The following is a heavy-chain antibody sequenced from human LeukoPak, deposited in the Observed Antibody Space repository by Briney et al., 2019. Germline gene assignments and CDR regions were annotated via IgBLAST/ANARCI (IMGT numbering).Heavy chain of an antibody. J-gene: IGHJ4*02. CDR3: ARRRGGFSADY. CDR2: INPSGGST. D-gene: IGHD3-10*01. CDR1: GYTFTSYY. V-gene: IGHV1-46*01. Sequence: ASVKVSCKASGYTFTSYYMHWVRQAPGQGLEWMGIINPSGGSTSYAQKFQGRVTMTRDTSISTAYMELSRLRSDDTAVYYCARRRGGFSADYWGQGTLVTVSS.